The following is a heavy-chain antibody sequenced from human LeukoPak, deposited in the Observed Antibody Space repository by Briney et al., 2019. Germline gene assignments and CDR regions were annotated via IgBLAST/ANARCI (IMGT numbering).Heavy chain of an antibody. CDR2: IYYSGST. D-gene: IGHD1-7*01. Sequence: SETLSLTCTVSGGSINSYYWSWMRQPPGKGLEWIGYIYYSGSTNYNPSLKSRVTISVDTSKNQFSLKLSSVTAADTAVYYCARHETGTHDYWGQGTLVTVSS. CDR1: GGSINSYY. V-gene: IGHV4-59*08. CDR3: ARHETGTHDY. J-gene: IGHJ4*02.